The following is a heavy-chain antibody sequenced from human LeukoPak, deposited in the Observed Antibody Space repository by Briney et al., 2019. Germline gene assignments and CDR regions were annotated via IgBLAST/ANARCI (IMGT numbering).Heavy chain of an antibody. CDR2: IIPILGIA. V-gene: IGHV1-69*04. D-gene: IGHD5-12*01. CDR1: GYTFTSYG. J-gene: IGHJ4*02. CDR3: ARAPLGVATTYDY. Sequence: ASVKVSCKASGYTFTSYGISWVRQAPGQGLEWMGRIIPILGIANYAQKFQGRVTITADKSTSTAYMELSSLRSEDTAVYYCARAPLGVATTYDYWGQGTLVTVSS.